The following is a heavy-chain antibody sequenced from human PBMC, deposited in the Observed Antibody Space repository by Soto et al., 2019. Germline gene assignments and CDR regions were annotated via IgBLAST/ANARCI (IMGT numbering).Heavy chain of an antibody. CDR1: GGSISSGDYY. J-gene: IGHJ5*02. CDR3: ARGPYSYYYDSSGPYYNWFDP. CDR2: IYYSGST. Sequence: QVQLQESGPGLVKPSQTLSLTCTVSGGSISSGDYYWSWIRQPPGKGLEWIGYIYYSGSTYYNPSLKSRGTISVDTSKNQFSLKLSSVTAADTAVYYCARGPYSYYYDSSGPYYNWFDPWGQGTLVTVSS. V-gene: IGHV4-30-4*01. D-gene: IGHD3-22*01.